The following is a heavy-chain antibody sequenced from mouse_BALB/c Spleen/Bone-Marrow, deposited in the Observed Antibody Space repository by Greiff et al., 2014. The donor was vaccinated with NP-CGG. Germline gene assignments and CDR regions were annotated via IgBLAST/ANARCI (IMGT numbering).Heavy chain of an antibody. CDR2: IDPENYNV. V-gene: IGHV14-1*02. CDR1: GFNIKDYY. J-gene: IGHJ2*01. Sequence: EVQLQQSGAELVRPGALVKLSCKASGFNIKDYYMHWVMQRPEQGLDWIGLIDPENYNVIYDPKFQGKASLTADTSSNTACLQLSSLTSEDTAVYYCARLSPYGGFDYWGQGTTLTVSS. CDR3: ARLSPYGGFDY. D-gene: IGHD1-1*01.